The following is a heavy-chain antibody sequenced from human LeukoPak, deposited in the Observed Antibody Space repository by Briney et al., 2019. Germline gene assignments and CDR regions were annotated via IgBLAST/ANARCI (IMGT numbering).Heavy chain of an antibody. CDR2: IYPGDPDT. Sequence: AGESLKISCKGSGYSFTSYWINWVRQMPGKGLEWMGIIYPGDPDTRYSPSFQGQVTVSADKSITTAYLQWSSLKASDTAMYYCARQLDHGDYDYWGQGTQVTVSS. CDR3: ARQLDHGDYDY. CDR1: GYSFTSYW. D-gene: IGHD4-17*01. J-gene: IGHJ4*01. V-gene: IGHV5-51*01.